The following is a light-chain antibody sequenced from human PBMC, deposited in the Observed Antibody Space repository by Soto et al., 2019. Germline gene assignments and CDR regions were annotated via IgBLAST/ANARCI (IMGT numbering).Light chain of an antibody. V-gene: IGKV3-20*01. CDR3: HHYGSSPHT. J-gene: IGKJ5*01. Sequence: EIVLTQSPATLSLSPGERATLSCRASQSVSSYLAWYQQKPGQAPRLLIYGASNRATGIPDRFSGSGSGTDFTLTISRLEPEDFAVYYCHHYGSSPHTFGEGTRVDIK. CDR1: QSVSSY. CDR2: GAS.